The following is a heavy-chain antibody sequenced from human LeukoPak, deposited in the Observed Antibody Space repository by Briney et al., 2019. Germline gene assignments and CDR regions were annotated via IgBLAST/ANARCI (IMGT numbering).Heavy chain of an antibody. CDR1: GYTLTELS. CDR2: IIPMLGTV. Sequence: ASVKVSCKVSGYTLTELSMHWVRQAPGQGLEWMGRIIPMLGTVNYAQKFQGRVTIIADKFTSTAYMELSSLRSEDTAMYYCARDQKVGATPYFGMDVWGQGTTVTVSS. J-gene: IGHJ6*02. V-gene: IGHV1-69*08. CDR3: ARDQKVGATPYFGMDV. D-gene: IGHD1-26*01.